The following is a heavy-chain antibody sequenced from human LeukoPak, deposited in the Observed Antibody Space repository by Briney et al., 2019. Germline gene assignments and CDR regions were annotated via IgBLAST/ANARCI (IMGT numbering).Heavy chain of an antibody. D-gene: IGHD5-18*01. CDR2: IYHSGST. Sequence: PSETLSLTCAVSGYSISSGYCWGWIRQPPGKGLEWIGSIYHSGSTYYNPSLKSRVTISVDTSKNQFSLKLSSVTAPDTAVYYCARLYYSYGIMDFDYWGQGTLVTVSS. V-gene: IGHV4-38-2*01. CDR1: GYSISSGYC. CDR3: ARLYYSYGIMDFDY. J-gene: IGHJ4*02.